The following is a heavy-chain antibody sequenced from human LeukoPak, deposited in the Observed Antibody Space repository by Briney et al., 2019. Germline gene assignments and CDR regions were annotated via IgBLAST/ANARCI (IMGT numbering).Heavy chain of an antibody. J-gene: IGHJ4*02. V-gene: IGHV3-21*01. D-gene: IGHD1-26*01. Sequence: GGSLRLSCAASGFTFSSYSMNWVRQAPGKGLEWVSSVKGRFTISRDNAKNSLYLQMNSLRAEDTAVYYCARDRGSTEFDYWGQGTLVTVSS. CDR1: GFTFSSYS. CDR3: ARDRGSTEFDY.